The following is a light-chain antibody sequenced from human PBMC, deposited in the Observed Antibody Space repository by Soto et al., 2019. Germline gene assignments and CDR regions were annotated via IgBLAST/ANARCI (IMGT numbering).Light chain of an antibody. V-gene: IGKV1-39*01. CDR3: QQSYSTPLT. J-gene: IGKJ4*01. CDR1: QSIGGF. Sequence: DIQMTQSPSSLSVSVGDRVTITCRASQSIGGFLNWYQQKLGKALKLLIYAASSLQSGVPSRFSGSGSETDFTLTISSLQPEDFATYYCQQSYSTPLTFGGGTKVEI. CDR2: AAS.